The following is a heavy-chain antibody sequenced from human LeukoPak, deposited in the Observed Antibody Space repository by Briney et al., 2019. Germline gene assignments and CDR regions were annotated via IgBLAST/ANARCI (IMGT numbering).Heavy chain of an antibody. Sequence: SETLSLTCTVSGGSISSYYWSWIRQPPGKGLEWIGYIYYSGSTNYSPSLKSRVTISVDTSKNQFSLKLSSVTAADTAVYYCASYDYGGRDAFDIWGQGTMVTVSS. CDR1: GGSISSYY. CDR2: IYYSGST. V-gene: IGHV4-59*01. CDR3: ASYDYGGRDAFDI. J-gene: IGHJ3*02. D-gene: IGHD4/OR15-4a*01.